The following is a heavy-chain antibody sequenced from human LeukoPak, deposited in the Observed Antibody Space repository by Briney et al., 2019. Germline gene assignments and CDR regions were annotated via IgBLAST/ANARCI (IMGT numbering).Heavy chain of an antibody. D-gene: IGHD6-19*01. Sequence: GQSLRLSCTASGFTFGDYAMNWFRQAPGKVLEWVSAISGSGGSTYYADSVKGRFTISRDNSKNTLYMQMNSLRAEDTAVYYCAKSFLKSGWSEPYYFDYWGQGTLVTVSS. CDR1: GFTFGDYA. CDR3: AKSFLKSGWSEPYYFDY. CDR2: ISGSGGST. J-gene: IGHJ4*02. V-gene: IGHV3-23*01.